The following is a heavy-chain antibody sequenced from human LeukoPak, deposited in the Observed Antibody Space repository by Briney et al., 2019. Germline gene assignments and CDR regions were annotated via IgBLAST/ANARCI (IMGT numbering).Heavy chain of an antibody. Sequence: PGGSLRLSCAASGFTFSSYAMSWVRQAPGKGLEWVSAISGSGGTTYYADSVKGRFTISRDNSKNALYLQMNSLRAEDTAVYYCAKDRDWNYWTDYWGQGTLVTVSS. J-gene: IGHJ4*02. CDR3: AKDRDWNYWTDY. CDR2: ISGSGGTT. D-gene: IGHD1-7*01. V-gene: IGHV3-23*01. CDR1: GFTFSSYA.